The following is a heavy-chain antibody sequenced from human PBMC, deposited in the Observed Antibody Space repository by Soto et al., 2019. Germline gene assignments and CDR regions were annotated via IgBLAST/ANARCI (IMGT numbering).Heavy chain of an antibody. CDR1: GGSISRYY. D-gene: IGHD3-3*01. CDR2: IYYSGST. J-gene: IGHJ3*02. V-gene: IGHV4-59*01. Sequence: PSETLSLTCTVSGGSISRYYWSWIRQPPGKGLEWIGYIYYSGSTNYNPSLKSRVTISVDTSKNQFSLKLSSVTAADTAVYYCARDEGRFLEWSDAFDIWGQGTMVTVSS. CDR3: ARDEGRFLEWSDAFDI.